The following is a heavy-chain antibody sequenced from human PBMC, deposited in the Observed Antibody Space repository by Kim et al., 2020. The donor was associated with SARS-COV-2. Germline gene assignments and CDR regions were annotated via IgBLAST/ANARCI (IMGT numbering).Heavy chain of an antibody. V-gene: IGHV4-34*01. J-gene: IGHJ5*02. Sequence: PALKSRVTISEDTSKDQFPLKLSSVTAADTAVYYCARGGGVLWFGELFDPWGQGTLVTVSS. CDR3: ARGGGVLWFGELFDP. D-gene: IGHD3-10*01.